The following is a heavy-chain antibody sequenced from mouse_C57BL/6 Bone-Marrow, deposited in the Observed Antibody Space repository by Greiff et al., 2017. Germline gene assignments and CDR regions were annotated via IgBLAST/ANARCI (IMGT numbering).Heavy chain of an antibody. J-gene: IGHJ4*01. D-gene: IGHD1-1*01. CDR1: GFTFSSYG. CDR3: ARHLLPVVALAMDY. CDR2: ISSGGSYT. Sequence: EVHVVESGGDLVKPGGSLKLSCAASGFTFSSYGLSWVRQTPDKRLEWVATISSGGSYTYYPHSLKGRFTISRDNAKNTLYLQLSSLKSEDTAMXYCARHLLPVVALAMDYWGQGTSVTVSS. V-gene: IGHV5-6*01.